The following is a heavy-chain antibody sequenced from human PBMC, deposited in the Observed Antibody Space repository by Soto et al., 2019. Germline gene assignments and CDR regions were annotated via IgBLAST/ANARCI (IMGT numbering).Heavy chain of an antibody. Sequence: PSETLSLTCAVYGGSFSGYYWSWIRQTPGKGLEWIGEINHGGSANYSPALKSRVTISVDTSKKQFSLKLSSVTAADTAVYYCARRYCSGGYCSSTFDFWGQGTRVTVSS. CDR2: INHGGSA. J-gene: IGHJ4*02. V-gene: IGHV4-34*01. CDR1: GGSFSGYY. D-gene: IGHD2-15*01. CDR3: ARRYCSGGYCSSTFDF.